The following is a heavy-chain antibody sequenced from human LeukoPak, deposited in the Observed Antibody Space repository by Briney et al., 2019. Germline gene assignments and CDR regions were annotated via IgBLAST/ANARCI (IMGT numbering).Heavy chain of an antibody. CDR1: GYTFTSYG. CDR3: ARDAYYGSGSYYMGGVFDY. D-gene: IGHD3-10*01. CDR2: ISVYNGNT. Sequence: ASVKVSCKASGYTFTSYGISWVRQAPGQGLEWMGWISVYNGNTNYAQKLQGRVTMTTDTSTSTAYMELRSLRSDDTAVYYCARDAYYGSGSYYMGGVFDYWGQGTLVTVSS. V-gene: IGHV1-18*01. J-gene: IGHJ4*02.